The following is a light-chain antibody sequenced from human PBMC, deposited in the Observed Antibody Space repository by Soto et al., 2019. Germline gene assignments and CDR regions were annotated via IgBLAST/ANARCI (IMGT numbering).Light chain of an antibody. J-gene: IGLJ3*02. V-gene: IGLV3-9*01. CDR1: NIGSKN. CDR2: RDS. Sequence: SYELTQPLSVSVALGQTARITCGGNNIGSKNVLWYQQKPGQAPVLVIYRDSNRPSGIPERFSGSNSGNTATLTISRAQAGDEADYYCQVWDSSTGVFGGGTQLTVL. CDR3: QVWDSSTGV.